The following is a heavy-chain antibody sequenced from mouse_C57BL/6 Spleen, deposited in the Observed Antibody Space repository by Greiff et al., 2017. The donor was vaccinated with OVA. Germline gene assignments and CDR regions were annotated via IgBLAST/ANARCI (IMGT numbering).Heavy chain of an antibody. V-gene: IGHV5-9*04. CDR3: ARHIRRCISTVGAGGFDY. D-gene: IGHD1-1*01. Sequence: EVQGVESGGGLVKPGGSLKLSCAASGFTFSSYTMSWVRQTPEKRLEWVATISGGGGNTYYPDSVKGRFTFSRANAKTTLYLRMSGLRSEESGVYDCARHIRRCISTVGAGGFDYWGQGTTLTVSS. CDR1: GFTFSSYT. CDR2: ISGGGGNT. J-gene: IGHJ2*01.